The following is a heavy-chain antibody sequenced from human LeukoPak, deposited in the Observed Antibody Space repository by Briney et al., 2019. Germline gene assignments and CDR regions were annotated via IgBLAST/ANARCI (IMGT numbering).Heavy chain of an antibody. Sequence: PSETLSLTCTVSGYSISSGYYWGWIRQPPGKGLEWIGSIYHSGSTYYNPSLKSRVTISVDTSKNQFSLKLSSVTAADTAVYYCARGLEYSSSGSDYWGQGTLVTVS. CDR2: IYHSGST. D-gene: IGHD6-6*01. V-gene: IGHV4-38-2*02. J-gene: IGHJ4*02. CDR3: ARGLEYSSSGSDY. CDR1: GYSISSGYY.